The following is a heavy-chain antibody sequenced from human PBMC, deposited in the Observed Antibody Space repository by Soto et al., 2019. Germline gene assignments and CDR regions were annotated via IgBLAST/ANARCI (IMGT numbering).Heavy chain of an antibody. V-gene: IGHV3-21*01. CDR1: GFTFSSYS. CDR3: ARAPRGITGTTWGPWYFDY. J-gene: IGHJ4*02. Sequence: PGRSLRLSCAASGFTFSSYSMNWVRQAPGKGLEWVSSISSSSSYIYYADSVKGRFTISRDNAKNSLYLQMNSLRAEDTAVYYCARAPRGITGTTWGPWYFDYLGQGTLVTVSS. CDR2: ISSSSSYI. D-gene: IGHD1-7*01.